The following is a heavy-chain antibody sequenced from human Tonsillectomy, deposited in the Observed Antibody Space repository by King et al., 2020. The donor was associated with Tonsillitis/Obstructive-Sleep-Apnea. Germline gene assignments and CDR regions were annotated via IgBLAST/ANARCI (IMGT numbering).Heavy chain of an antibody. CDR3: ARLYYYDSGRTDAFDI. CDR2: IYYSGST. D-gene: IGHD3-22*01. CDR1: GGSISSYY. V-gene: IGHV4-59*01. J-gene: IGHJ3*02. Sequence: QLQESGPGLVKPSETLSLTCTVSGGSISSYYWSWIRQPPGKGLEWIGYIYYSGSTNYNPSLKSRVTISVDTSKNQFSLKLSSVTAADTAVYYCARLYYYDSGRTDAFDIWGQGTMVTVSS.